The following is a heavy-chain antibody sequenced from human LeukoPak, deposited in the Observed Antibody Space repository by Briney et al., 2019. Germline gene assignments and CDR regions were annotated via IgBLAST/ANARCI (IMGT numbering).Heavy chain of an antibody. CDR1: GGTFSSYA. CDR2: IIPIFGTA. J-gene: IGHJ4*02. V-gene: IGHV1-69*05. Sequence: GASVKVSCKASGGTFSSYAISWVRQAPGQGLEWMGRIIPIFGTANYAQKFQGRVTITTDESTGTAYMELSSLRSEDTAVYYCAREPNVDTAMDFGYWGQGTLVTVSS. CDR3: AREPNVDTAMDFGY. D-gene: IGHD5-18*01.